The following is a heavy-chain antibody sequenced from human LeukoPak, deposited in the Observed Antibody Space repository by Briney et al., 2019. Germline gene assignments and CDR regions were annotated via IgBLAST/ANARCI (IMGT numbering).Heavy chain of an antibody. CDR1: GGSISSYY. V-gene: IGHV4-59*12. J-gene: IGHJ3*02. CDR2: VYYSGST. CDR3: ARVRRYGDYGFNAFDI. Sequence: PSETLSLTCTVSGGSISSYYWSWIRQPPGRGLEWIGYVYYSGSTSYNPSLKSRVTISVDTSKNQFSLKLSSVTAADTAVYYCARVRRYGDYGFNAFDIWGQGTMVTVSS. D-gene: IGHD4-17*01.